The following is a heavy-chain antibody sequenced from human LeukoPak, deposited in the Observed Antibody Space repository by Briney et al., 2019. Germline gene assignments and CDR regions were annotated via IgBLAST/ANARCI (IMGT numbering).Heavy chain of an antibody. CDR1: GFTFSSKA. CDR2: ISASGTSS. Sequence: GGSLRLSCAASGFTFSSKAMSWVRQAPGKGLEWVSTISASGTSSYSPDSVKGRFTISRDNSKNTLYLQMDSLRAEDTAVYYCAKSGDSSGYYFYYFDNWGQGTLVTVSS. V-gene: IGHV3-23*01. D-gene: IGHD3-22*01. J-gene: IGHJ4*02. CDR3: AKSGDSSGYYFYYFDN.